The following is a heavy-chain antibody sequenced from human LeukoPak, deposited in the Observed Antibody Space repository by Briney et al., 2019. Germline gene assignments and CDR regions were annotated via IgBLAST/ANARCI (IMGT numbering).Heavy chain of an antibody. CDR2: ISWNSGDI. CDR1: GFTFDDYA. V-gene: IGHV3-9*01. J-gene: IGHJ3*02. Sequence: GGSLRLSCVASGFTFDDYAMHWVRQGPGKGLEWVSGISWNSGDIGYAVSMRGRLTISRDNAKNSLYLQMSSLRPEDTALYFCAKDSRRARTTGALDIWGQGTMVTVSS. D-gene: IGHD1-1*01. CDR3: AKDSRRARTTGALDI.